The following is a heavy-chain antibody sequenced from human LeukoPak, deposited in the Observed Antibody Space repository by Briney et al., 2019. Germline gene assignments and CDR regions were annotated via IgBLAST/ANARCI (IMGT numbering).Heavy chain of an antibody. CDR2: INHSGST. D-gene: IGHD3-9*01. Sequence: SETLSLTCAVYGGSFSGYYWSWVRQPPGKGLEWIGEINHSGSTYYNPSLKSRVTISVDRSKNQFSLKLSSVTAADTAVYYCARGSRNYDILTGLKYYFDYWGQGTLVTVSS. J-gene: IGHJ4*02. V-gene: IGHV4-34*01. CDR3: ARGSRNYDILTGLKYYFDY. CDR1: GGSFSGYY.